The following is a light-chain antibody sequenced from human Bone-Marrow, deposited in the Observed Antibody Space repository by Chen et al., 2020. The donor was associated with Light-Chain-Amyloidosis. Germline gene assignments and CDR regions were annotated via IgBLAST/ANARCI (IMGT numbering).Light chain of an antibody. CDR3: QVWDRSSDRPV. CDR1: NIGSTS. J-gene: IGLJ3*02. V-gene: IGLV3-21*02. CDR2: DDS. Sequence: SYVLTQPSSVSVAPGQTAKLACGGNNIGSTSVHWYQPTPGQAPLLVVYDDSDRPSGIPERLSGSNSGNTATLTISRVEAGDEADYYCQVWDRSSDRPVFGGGTKLTVL.